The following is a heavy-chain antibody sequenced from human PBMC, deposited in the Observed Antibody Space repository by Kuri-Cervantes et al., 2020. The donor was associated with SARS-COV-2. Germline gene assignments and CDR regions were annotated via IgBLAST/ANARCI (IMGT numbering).Heavy chain of an antibody. D-gene: IGHD2-15*01. CDR1: GFTFSRHS. CDR2: TSSGSTYI. V-gene: IGHV3-21*01. CDR3: ARAGGSGGTSNYYYYMDV. J-gene: IGHJ6*03. Sequence: GESLKISCAASGFTFSRHSMNWVRQAPGKGLEWVSCTSSGSTYIYYVDSVKGRFTISRDNAKNSLYLQMNSLRAEDTAVYYCARAGGSGGTSNYYYYMDVWGKGTTVTVSS.